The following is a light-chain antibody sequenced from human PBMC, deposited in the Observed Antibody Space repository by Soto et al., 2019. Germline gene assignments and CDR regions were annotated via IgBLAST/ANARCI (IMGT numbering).Light chain of an antibody. CDR1: SSDVGGYNY. CDR2: EVN. CDR3: SSYTGSGTLDV. Sequence: QSVLAQPASVSGSPGQSITISRTGTSSDVGGYNYVSWYQQLPDKAPKLMIYEVNNRPSGVSNRFSGSKSGNTASLTISGLQAEDEADYYCSSYTGSGTLDVFGTGTKVTVL. V-gene: IGLV2-14*03. J-gene: IGLJ1*01.